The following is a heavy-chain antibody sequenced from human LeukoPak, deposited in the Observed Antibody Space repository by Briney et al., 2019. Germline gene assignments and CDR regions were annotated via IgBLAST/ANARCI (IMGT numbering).Heavy chain of an antibody. Sequence: PSETLSLTCTVSGGSISSYYWSWIRQPAGKGLEWIGRIYTSGNTNYNPSLKSRVTMSVDTSKSQFSLKLNSVTAADTVVYYCARNGVTSGARNYYYYMDVWGKGTTVTVSS. J-gene: IGHJ6*03. CDR3: ARNGVTSGARNYYYYMDV. D-gene: IGHD2-21*02. CDR2: IYTSGNT. V-gene: IGHV4-4*07. CDR1: GGSISSYY.